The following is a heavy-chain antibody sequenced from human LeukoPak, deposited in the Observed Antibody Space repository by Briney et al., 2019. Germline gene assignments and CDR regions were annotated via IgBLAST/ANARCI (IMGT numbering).Heavy chain of an antibody. CDR2: ISSSSYI. V-gene: IGHV3-21*01. J-gene: IGHJ4*02. CDR1: GFTFSSYS. Sequence: PGGSLRLSCAASGFTFSSYSMNWVRQAPGKGLEWVSSISSSSYIYYADSVKGRFTISRDNAKNSLYLQMNSLRAEDTAVYYCAREVTTTQNFDYWGQGTLVTVSS. D-gene: IGHD1-1*01. CDR3: AREVTTTQNFDY.